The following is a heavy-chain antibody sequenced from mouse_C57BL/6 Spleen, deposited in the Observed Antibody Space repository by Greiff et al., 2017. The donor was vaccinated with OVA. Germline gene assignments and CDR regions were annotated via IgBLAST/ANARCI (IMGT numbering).Heavy chain of an antibody. CDR1: GYTFTDYY. J-gene: IGHJ2*01. Sequence: VQLQQSGPELVKPGASVKISCKASGYTFTDYYMNWVKQSHGKSLEWIGDINPNNGGTSYNQKFKGKATLTVDKSSSTAYMELRSLTSEDSAVYYCARSGGSSYDYFDYWGQGTTLTVSS. D-gene: IGHD1-1*01. CDR2: INPNNGGT. CDR3: ARSGGSSYDYFDY. V-gene: IGHV1-26*01.